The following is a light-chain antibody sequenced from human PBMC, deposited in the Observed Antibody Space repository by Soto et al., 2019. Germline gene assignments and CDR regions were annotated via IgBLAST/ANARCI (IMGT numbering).Light chain of an antibody. CDR2: EVN. J-gene: IGLJ1*01. Sequence: QSALTQPASVSGSPGQSITISCTGTSSDFGNYNLVSWYQQHPGKVPKLILFEVNKRPSGVSGRFSGSKSGNTASLTISGLQAEDEADYYCCSFTSSNTHVFGTGTKLPS. CDR1: SSDFGNYNL. CDR3: CSFTSSNTHV. V-gene: IGLV2-23*02.